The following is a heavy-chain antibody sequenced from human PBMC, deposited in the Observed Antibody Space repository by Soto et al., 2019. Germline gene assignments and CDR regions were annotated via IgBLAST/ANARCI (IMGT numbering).Heavy chain of an antibody. CDR2: IYYSGST. J-gene: IGHJ4*02. V-gene: IGHV4-59*08. Sequence: SETLSLTCTVSGGSISSYYWSWIRQPPGKGLEWIGYIYYSGSTNYNPSLKSRVTISVDTSKNQFSLKLSSVTAADTAVYYCARHATYSGYDVWGQGTLVTVSS. CDR3: ARHATYSGYDV. D-gene: IGHD5-12*01. CDR1: GGSISSYY.